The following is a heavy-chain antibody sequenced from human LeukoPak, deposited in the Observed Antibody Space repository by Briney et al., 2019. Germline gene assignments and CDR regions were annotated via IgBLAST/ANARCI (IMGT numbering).Heavy chain of an antibody. D-gene: IGHD1-26*01. CDR3: AKGVYSGSYRLSFSH. V-gene: IGHV3-23*01. CDR1: GFPLSNYA. Sequence: PGESLKISCAASGFPLSNYAMSWVRQAPGKGLEWVSAISGSGGSTYYADSVKGRFTISRDNSKNTLYLQMNSMRAEDTAVYYCAKGVYSGSYRLSFSHWGQGTLVTVSS. CDR2: ISGSGGST. J-gene: IGHJ4*02.